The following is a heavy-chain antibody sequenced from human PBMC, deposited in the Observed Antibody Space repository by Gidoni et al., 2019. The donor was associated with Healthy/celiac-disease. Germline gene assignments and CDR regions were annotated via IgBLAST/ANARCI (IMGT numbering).Heavy chain of an antibody. Sequence: EVQLVESGVGLVQPGRSLRLSCSASGFTFDDYAMHWVRQAPGKGLEGVSGISWNSGSIGYAETVKGRFTISRDNAKNALYLKMNSLRAEDTALYYCAKDRGLGAFDYWGQGTLVTVSS. D-gene: IGHD3-3*02. J-gene: IGHJ4*02. CDR1: GFTFDDYA. CDR2: ISWNSGSI. V-gene: IGHV3-9*01. CDR3: AKDRGLGAFDY.